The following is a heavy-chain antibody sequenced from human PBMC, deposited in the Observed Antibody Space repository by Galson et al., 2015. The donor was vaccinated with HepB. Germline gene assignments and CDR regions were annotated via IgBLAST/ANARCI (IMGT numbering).Heavy chain of an antibody. CDR2: IKSKTDGGTT. CDR3: TTHYGDYLGDDY. J-gene: IGHJ4*02. D-gene: IGHD4-17*01. V-gene: IGHV3-15*01. Sequence: SLRLSCAASGFTFNNAWMSWVRQAPGKGPEWVGRIKSKTDGGTTDYAAPVKGRFTVSRDDSKNTLYLQMNSLKTEDTAVYYCTTHYGDYLGDDYWGQGTLVTVSS. CDR1: GFTFNNAW.